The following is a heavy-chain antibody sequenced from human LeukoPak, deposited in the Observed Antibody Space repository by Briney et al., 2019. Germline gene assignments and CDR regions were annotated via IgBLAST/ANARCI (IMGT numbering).Heavy chain of an antibody. CDR2: IKPDGSGK. CDR3: ARGGHRQKEF. CDR1: GFTFSNYW. D-gene: IGHD3-10*01. Sequence: GSLRLSCAASGFTFSNYWMTWVRQSPGKGLEWVAIIKPDGSGKYHVDSVKGRFTISRDNAKNSLYLQMSSLRAEDTAVYYCARGGHRQKEFWGQGTLVTASS. V-gene: IGHV3-7*01. J-gene: IGHJ4*02.